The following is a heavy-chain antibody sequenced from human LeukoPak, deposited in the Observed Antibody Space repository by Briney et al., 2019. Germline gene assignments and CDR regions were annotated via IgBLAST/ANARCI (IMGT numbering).Heavy chain of an antibody. V-gene: IGHV3-30*02. Sequence: PGGSLRLSCAASGFTLSSYGMHWVRQAPGKGLEWVAFLRYDGSNKYYADSVKGRFTISRDNSKNTLYLQMNSLSAEDTAVYYCAKDLGGLHDWFDPWGQGTLVTVSS. CDR1: GFTLSSYG. CDR3: AKDLGGLHDWFDP. J-gene: IGHJ5*02. CDR2: LRYDGSNK. D-gene: IGHD3-16*01.